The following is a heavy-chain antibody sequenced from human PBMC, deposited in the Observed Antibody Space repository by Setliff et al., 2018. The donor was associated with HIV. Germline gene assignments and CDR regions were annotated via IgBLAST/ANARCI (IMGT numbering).Heavy chain of an antibody. CDR1: GFTFSQSW. J-gene: IGHJ4*02. CDR2: IFTGGST. CDR3: ARLPRGPWHFDY. V-gene: IGHV3-53*01. D-gene: IGHD3-16*01. Sequence: GGSLRLSCTASGFTFSQSWMSWVRQAPGKGPEWLSIIFTGGSTYYPESAKGRFTISRDGSKNTLYLQMNSLGADDTAVYYCARLPRGPWHFDYWGQGTLVTVSS.